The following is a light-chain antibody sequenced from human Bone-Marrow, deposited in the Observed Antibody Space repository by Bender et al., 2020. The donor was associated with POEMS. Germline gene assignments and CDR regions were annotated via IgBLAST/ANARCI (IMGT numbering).Light chain of an antibody. J-gene: IGLJ2*01. V-gene: IGLV2-14*01. CDR2: EVN. CDR3: KSFTTSRTLV. CDR1: NNDVGFYNY. Sequence: QSALTQPASVSGSPGQSITISCTGTNNDVGFYNYVSWYQQHPGQAPKLMIYEVNNRPSGVSDRFSGSKSGNTASLTISGLQAEDEADYYCKSFTTSRTLVFGGGTRLTVL.